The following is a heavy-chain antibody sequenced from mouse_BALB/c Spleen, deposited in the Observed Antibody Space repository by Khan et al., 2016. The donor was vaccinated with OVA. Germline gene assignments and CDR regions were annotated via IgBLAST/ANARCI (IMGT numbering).Heavy chain of an antibody. CDR2: ISYSGRT. Sequence: DVKLQESGPGLVKPSQSLSLTCTVTGYSITGDYAWNWIRQFPGNKLEWMGYISYSGRTSYNPSLKSRISVTRDTSKNQFFLQLNSVTTEDTATYYCAMGRTYWGQGTLVTVSA. CDR1: GYSITGDYA. J-gene: IGHJ3*01. D-gene: IGHD4-1*01. CDR3: AMGRTY. V-gene: IGHV3-2*02.